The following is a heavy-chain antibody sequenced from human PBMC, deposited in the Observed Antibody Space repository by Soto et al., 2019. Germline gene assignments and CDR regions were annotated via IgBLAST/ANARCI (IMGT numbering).Heavy chain of an antibody. J-gene: IGHJ5*02. D-gene: IGHD3-22*01. CDR2: IYFSGTT. Sequence: SETLSLTCTVSGGSISSGDYYWSWIRQHPGKGLEWIGTIYFSGTTYYNPSLKSRVTISVDTSKNQFSLNLSSVTAADTAVYYSARRDRSGFSYWLDTWGQGTLVTVSS. CDR3: ARRDRSGFSYWLDT. CDR1: GGSISSGDYY. V-gene: IGHV4-31*03.